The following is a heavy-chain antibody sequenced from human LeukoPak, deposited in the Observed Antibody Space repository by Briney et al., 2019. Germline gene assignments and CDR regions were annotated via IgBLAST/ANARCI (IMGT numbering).Heavy chain of an antibody. D-gene: IGHD2-2*01. J-gene: IGHJ5*02. Sequence: ASVKVSCKASGYTFTGYYMHWVRQAPGQGLEWMGWINPNSGGTNYAQKFQGRVTMTRDTSISTAYMELSRLRSDDTAVYYCARDYVVPAAMFDPSGQGTLVTVSS. V-gene: IGHV1-2*02. CDR1: GYTFTGYY. CDR2: INPNSGGT. CDR3: ARDYVVPAAMFDP.